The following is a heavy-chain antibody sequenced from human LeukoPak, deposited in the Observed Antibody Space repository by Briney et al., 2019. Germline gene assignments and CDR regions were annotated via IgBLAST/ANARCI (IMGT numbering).Heavy chain of an antibody. CDR1: GGSIRSYY. CDR3: ARQKTNTAMVTRWLLHPAAHDY. D-gene: IGHD5-18*01. Sequence: SETLSLTCTVSGGSIRSYYWNWIRQPPGKGLEWIGYISYSGSTNYNPSLKSRITISLDTSKTQFSLKLSSVTAADTAVYYCARQKTNTAMVTRWLLHPAAHDYWGQGTLVTVSS. J-gene: IGHJ4*02. CDR2: ISYSGST. V-gene: IGHV4-59*01.